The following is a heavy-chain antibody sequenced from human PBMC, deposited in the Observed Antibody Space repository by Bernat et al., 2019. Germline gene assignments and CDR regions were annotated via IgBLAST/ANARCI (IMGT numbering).Heavy chain of an antibody. V-gene: IGHV3-21*01. Sequence: EVQLVESGGGLVKPGGSLRLSCAASGFTFSSYSMNWVRQAPGKGLEWVSSISSSSSYIYYADSVKGRFTISRDNAKNSLYLQMNSLRAEDTAVYYCARDPERATHFDYWGQGTLVTVSS. CDR1: GFTFSSYS. CDR3: ARDPERATHFDY. D-gene: IGHD5-24*01. CDR2: ISSSSSYI. J-gene: IGHJ4*02.